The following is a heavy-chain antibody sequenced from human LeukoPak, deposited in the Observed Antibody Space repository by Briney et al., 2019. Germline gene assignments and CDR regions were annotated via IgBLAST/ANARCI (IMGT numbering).Heavy chain of an antibody. CDR2: ISYDGSNK. V-gene: IGHV3-30*18. J-gene: IGHJ4*02. CDR1: GFTFSSYG. D-gene: IGHD3-3*01. CDR3: AKDRRITIFGVVPPDY. Sequence: PGRSLRLSCAASGFTFSSYGMHWVRQAPGKGLEWVAVISYDGSNKYYADSVKGRFTISRDNSKNTLYLQMNSLRAEDTAVYYCAKDRRITIFGVVPPDYWGQGTLVTVS.